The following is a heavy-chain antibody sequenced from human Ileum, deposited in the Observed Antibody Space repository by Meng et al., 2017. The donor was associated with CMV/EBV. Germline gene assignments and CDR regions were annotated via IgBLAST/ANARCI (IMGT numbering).Heavy chain of an antibody. V-gene: IGHV3-53*01. CDR3: AGSSGWYNFFDY. Sequence: LSCAASCFIVITNYMTWVRQAPGTGLGWVSFLCPGGTRDYADSVTGRFTISRDSSKNMLFLQMNSLRAEDTAVYYCAGSSGWYNFFDYWGQGTLVTVSS. D-gene: IGHD6-19*01. CDR2: LCPGGTR. J-gene: IGHJ4*02. CDR1: CFIVITNY.